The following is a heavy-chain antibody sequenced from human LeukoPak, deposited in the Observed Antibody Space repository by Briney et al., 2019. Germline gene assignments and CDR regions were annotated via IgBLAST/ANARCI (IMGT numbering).Heavy chain of an antibody. CDR3: ARGFRGDNFDY. CDR1: GYSISSAYY. Sequence: SETLSLTCSVSGYSISSAYYWGWIRQPPGEGLEWIGTMYHSGSTNYNPSLKSRVTISVDTSKNQFSLKLSSVTAADTAVYFCARGFRGDNFDYWGQGTLVTVSS. J-gene: IGHJ4*02. V-gene: IGHV4-38-2*02. D-gene: IGHD7-27*01. CDR2: MYHSGST.